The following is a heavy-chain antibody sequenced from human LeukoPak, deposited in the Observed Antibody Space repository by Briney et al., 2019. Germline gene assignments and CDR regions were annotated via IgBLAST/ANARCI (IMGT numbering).Heavy chain of an antibody. CDR1: GFTLTSYG. CDR2: IWYDGSTK. J-gene: IGHJ6*03. CDR3: AKDPCSGGSCYSYYYYMDV. D-gene: IGHD2-15*01. V-gene: IGHV3-30*02. Sequence: GGSLRLSCAASGFTLTSYGMHWVRQAPGKGLEWVAFIWYDGSTKYYADSVKGRFTISRDNSKNTLYLQMNSLRAEDTAIYYCAKDPCSGGSCYSYYYYMDVWGKGTTVTVSS.